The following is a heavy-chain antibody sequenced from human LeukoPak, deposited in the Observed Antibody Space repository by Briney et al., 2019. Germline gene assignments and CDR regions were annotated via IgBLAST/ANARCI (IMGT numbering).Heavy chain of an antibody. D-gene: IGHD2-2*01. V-gene: IGHV1-18*01. CDR3: ASSSPWDAFDI. CDR2: ISTYNGNT. Sequence: GASVKVSCKASGYTFTTYGISWVRQAPGQGLEWMGWISTYNGNTKSAQKFQGRVTMTRDTSISTAYMELSRLRSDDTAVYYCASSSPWDAFDIWGQGTMVTVSS. CDR1: GYTFTTYG. J-gene: IGHJ3*02.